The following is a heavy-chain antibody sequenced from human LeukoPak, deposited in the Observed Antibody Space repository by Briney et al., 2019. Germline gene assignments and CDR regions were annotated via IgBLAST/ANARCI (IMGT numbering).Heavy chain of an antibody. CDR1: GFTFGDYA. Sequence: GGSLRLSCTASGFTFGDYAMSWFRQAPGKGLEWVGFIGSKAYGGTTEYAASVKGRFTISRDDSKSIAYLQMNSLKTEDTAVYYCTRDNPIAVAPTGWFDPWGQGTLVTVSS. J-gene: IGHJ5*02. CDR3: TRDNPIAVAPTGWFDP. V-gene: IGHV3-49*03. CDR2: IGSKAYGGTT. D-gene: IGHD6-19*01.